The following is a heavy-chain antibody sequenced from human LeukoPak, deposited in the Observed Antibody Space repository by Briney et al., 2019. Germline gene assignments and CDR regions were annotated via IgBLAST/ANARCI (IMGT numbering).Heavy chain of an antibody. Sequence: GESLKISCKVSGYSFTTYWIGWVRQMPGKGLEWMGIIFPDNSNTRYSPSFQGQVTISADKSISTAYLQWSSLKASDTAMYYCARQIPYYYGSGSYSSNPLYYFDYWGQGTLVTVSS. CDR1: GYSFTTYW. D-gene: IGHD3-10*01. CDR2: IFPDNSNT. CDR3: ARQIPYYYGSGSYSSNPLYYFDY. J-gene: IGHJ4*02. V-gene: IGHV5-51*01.